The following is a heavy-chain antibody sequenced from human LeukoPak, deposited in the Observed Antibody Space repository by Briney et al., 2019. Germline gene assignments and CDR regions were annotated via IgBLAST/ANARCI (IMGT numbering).Heavy chain of an antibody. CDR2: IYSGGST. CDR3: ARGYDYVPDAFDI. D-gene: IGHD3-16*01. CDR1: GFTVSSNY. V-gene: IGHV3-53*01. Sequence: GGSLRLSCAASGFTVSSNYMSWVRQAPGKGLEWVSVIYSGGSTYYADSVKGRFTISRDNSKNTLYLQMNSLRAEDTAVYYCARGYDYVPDAFDIWGQGTMVTVSS. J-gene: IGHJ3*02.